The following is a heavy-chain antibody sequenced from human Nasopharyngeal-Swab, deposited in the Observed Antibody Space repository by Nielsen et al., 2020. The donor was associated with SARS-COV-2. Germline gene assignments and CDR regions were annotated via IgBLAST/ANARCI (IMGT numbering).Heavy chain of an antibody. D-gene: IGHD3-10*01. CDR1: GASLTSGNYY. V-gene: IGHV4-31*03. CDR3: AALGSSLNWFDP. J-gene: IGHJ5*02. CDR2: ISYTGNT. Sequence: SETLSLTCSASGASLTSGNYYWSWIRQPPVKGLAWIGYISYTGNTFYNPSLQSRVSISVDKSKDQFSLKLTSLTAADTAVYYCAALGSSLNWFDPWGQGSLVTVSS.